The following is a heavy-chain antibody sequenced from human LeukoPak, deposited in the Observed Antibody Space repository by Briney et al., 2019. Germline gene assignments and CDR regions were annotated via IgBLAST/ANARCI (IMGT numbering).Heavy chain of an antibody. D-gene: IGHD1-1*01. V-gene: IGHV4-59*01. CDR2: IPYSGTT. CDR3: ARDWKTNSFDY. J-gene: IGHJ4*02. CDR1: GGSISSYY. Sequence: PSETLSLTCGVSGGSISSYYWSWVRQPPGKGLEWLGYIPYSGTTNYNPSLRSRVTISVDTSKNQFSLRLSSVTAADTAIYYCARDWKTNSFDYWGQGTLVTVSS.